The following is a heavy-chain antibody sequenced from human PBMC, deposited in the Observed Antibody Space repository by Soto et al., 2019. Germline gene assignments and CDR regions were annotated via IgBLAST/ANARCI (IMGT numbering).Heavy chain of an antibody. CDR2: IDPSDSQT. CDR1: GYSFAGYW. Sequence: GESLKISCKGSGYSFAGYWVTWVRQKPGKGLEWMGRIDPSDSQTYYSPSFRGHVTISVTKSITTVFLQWSSLRASDTAMYYCARQIYDSDTGPNFQYYFDSWGQGTPVTISS. J-gene: IGHJ4*02. CDR3: ARQIYDSDTGPNFQYYFDS. V-gene: IGHV5-10-1*01. D-gene: IGHD3-22*01.